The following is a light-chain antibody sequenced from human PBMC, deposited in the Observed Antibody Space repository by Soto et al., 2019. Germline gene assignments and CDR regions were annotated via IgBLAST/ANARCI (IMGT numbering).Light chain of an antibody. CDR3: QQFRSSPFT. Sequence: EIVLTQSPGTLSLSPGERATLSCRASQNVGSNYLAWYQQKPGQAPSLLIYGSSNRATGIPDRFSGSGSGTDFTLTIIRLEPEDFAVYYCQQFRSSPFTFGPGTRLDIK. V-gene: IGKV3-20*01. J-gene: IGKJ3*01. CDR1: QNVGSNY. CDR2: GSS.